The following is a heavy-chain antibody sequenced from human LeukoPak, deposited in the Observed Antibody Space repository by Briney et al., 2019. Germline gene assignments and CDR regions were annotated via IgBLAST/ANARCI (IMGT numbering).Heavy chain of an antibody. D-gene: IGHD2-15*01. V-gene: IGHV3-74*01. CDR3: AKHSSGTFHFDY. CDR1: GFTFSSYW. Sequence: PGGSLRLSCAASGFTFSSYWMHWVRQAPGKGLVWVSRINSDGSSTSYADSVKGRFTISRDNSKDTLYLQMDSLRAEDTAVYYCAKHSSGTFHFDYWGQGTLVTVSS. J-gene: IGHJ4*02. CDR2: INSDGSST.